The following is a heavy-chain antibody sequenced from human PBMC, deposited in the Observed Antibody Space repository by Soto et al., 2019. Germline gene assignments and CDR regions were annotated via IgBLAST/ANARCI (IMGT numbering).Heavy chain of an antibody. Sequence: SETLSLTCSVSGDSISNLDYFWAWIRQPPGQALEYIGYIYKSATTYYNPSFASRVTLSLDSSQNQFSLTLRSVTTADRALYFCARGVYGAYLDYWGQGIPVTVSS. V-gene: IGHV4-30-4*02. CDR3: ARGVYGAYLDY. D-gene: IGHD3-10*01. CDR1: GDSISNLDYF. CDR2: IYKSATT. J-gene: IGHJ4*02.